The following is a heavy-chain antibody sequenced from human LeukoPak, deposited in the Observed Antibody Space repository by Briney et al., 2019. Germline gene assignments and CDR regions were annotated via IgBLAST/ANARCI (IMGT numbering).Heavy chain of an antibody. CDR2: ISGNGGST. Sequence: AGGSLRLSRAASGFTFSSYSMNWVRQAPGKGLEWVSSISGNGGSTYYGDSVKGRFTISRDNSRDTLYLQMNSLRAEDTAVFYCAKFFAPSGGASGWPWSIAYWGQGTLVTVSS. D-gene: IGHD6-19*01. CDR3: AKFFAPSGGASGWPWSIAY. J-gene: IGHJ4*02. CDR1: GFTFSSYS. V-gene: IGHV3-23*01.